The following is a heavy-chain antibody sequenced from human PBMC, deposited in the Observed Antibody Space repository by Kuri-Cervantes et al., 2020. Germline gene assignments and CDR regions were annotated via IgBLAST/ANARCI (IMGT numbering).Heavy chain of an antibody. V-gene: IGHV4-38-2*02. D-gene: IGHD6-19*01. CDR3: ARDRHSSGWQDWYFDL. CDR1: YYSIRSGYY. Sequence: SETLSLTCSVSYYSIRSGYYWGWIRQPPGKGLEWIGSIYHSGSTYYNPSLKSRVTISVDTSKNQFSLKLSSVTAADTAVYYCARDRHSSGWQDWYFDLWGRGTLVTVSS. CDR2: IYHSGST. J-gene: IGHJ2*01.